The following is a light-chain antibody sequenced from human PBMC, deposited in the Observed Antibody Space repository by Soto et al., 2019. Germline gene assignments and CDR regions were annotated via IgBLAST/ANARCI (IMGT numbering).Light chain of an antibody. J-gene: IGLJ1*01. Sequence: QSALTQPASVSVSPGQSITISCTGTSSDVGGYNYVSWYQQHPGKAPKLMIYDVSNRPSGVSNRFSGSKSGNTASLTISGLQAEDEADYYCSSYTSSSTLGVFGTGTKVTAL. V-gene: IGLV2-14*01. CDR2: DVS. CDR1: SSDVGGYNY. CDR3: SSYTSSSTLGV.